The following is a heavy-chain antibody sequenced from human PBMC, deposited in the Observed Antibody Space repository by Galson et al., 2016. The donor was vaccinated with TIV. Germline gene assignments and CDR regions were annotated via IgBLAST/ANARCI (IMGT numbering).Heavy chain of an antibody. CDR3: ARGQWGSSLVSYYSHLDV. Sequence: ETLSLTCAVHGGSFSGYYWGWIRQTPGKGLEWIGEINHFRSTNYNPSLESRLTISVDTSKRQFSLRLSSVIAAGTAIYSCARGQWGSSLVSYYSHLDVWGKGTTVIVSS. V-gene: IGHV4-34*01. CDR1: GGSFSGYY. J-gene: IGHJ6*03. CDR2: INHFRST. D-gene: IGHD6-6*01.